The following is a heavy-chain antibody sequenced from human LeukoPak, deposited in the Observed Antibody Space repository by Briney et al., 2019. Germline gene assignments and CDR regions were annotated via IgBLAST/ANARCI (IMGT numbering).Heavy chain of an antibody. CDR2: INSDGSST. CDR3: ARVRGGYSLANP. CDR1: GFTFSSYW. J-gene: IGHJ5*02. Sequence: PGGSLRLSCAASGFTFSSYWMHWVRQAPGKGLVWVSRINSDGSSTSYADSVKGRFTISRDNAKNTLYLQMNSLRAEDTAVYYCARVRGGYSLANPRGQGTLVTVSS. V-gene: IGHV3-74*01. D-gene: IGHD5-18*01.